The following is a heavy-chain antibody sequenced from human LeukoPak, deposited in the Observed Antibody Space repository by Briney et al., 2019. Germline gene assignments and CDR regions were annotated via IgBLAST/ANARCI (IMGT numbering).Heavy chain of an antibody. V-gene: IGHV3-7*01. CDR2: ISDDGSEK. CDR3: ARDLRALGAFDI. J-gene: IGHJ3*02. Sequence: PGGSLRLSCVASGFTLSPYWMSWVRQPPGKGLDWVANISDDGSEKRYVDSVKGRFSVSRDDAKNSLYLEMNSLRAEDSTVYYCARDLRALGAFDIWGQGTMVTVSS. CDR1: GFTLSPYW.